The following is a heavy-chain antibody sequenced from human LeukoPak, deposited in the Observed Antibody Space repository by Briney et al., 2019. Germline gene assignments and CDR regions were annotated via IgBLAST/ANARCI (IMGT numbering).Heavy chain of an antibody. Sequence: ASVKVSCKASGGTFSSYAIGWVRQAPGQGLEWMGGIIPIFGTANYAQKFQGRVTITTDESTSTAYMELSSLRSEDTAVYYCARGDLHYYDSSGYWYFDLWGRGTLVTVSS. D-gene: IGHD3-22*01. CDR1: GGTFSSYA. CDR2: IIPIFGTA. CDR3: ARGDLHYYDSSGYWYFDL. V-gene: IGHV1-69*05. J-gene: IGHJ2*01.